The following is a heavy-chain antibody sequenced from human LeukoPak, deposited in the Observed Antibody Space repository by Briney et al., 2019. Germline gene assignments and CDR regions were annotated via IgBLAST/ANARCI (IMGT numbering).Heavy chain of an antibody. V-gene: IGHV4-59*01. D-gene: IGHD6-13*01. CDR2: IYYSGST. CDR3: AKDLVAAAGIIDY. J-gene: IGHJ4*02. CDR1: GGSISSYY. Sequence: SETLSLTCAVSGGSISSYYWSWVRQPPGKGLEWIGHIYYSGSTNYNPSLKSRVSISVDTSKNQFSLKLTSITPADTAVYYCAKDLVAAAGIIDYWGQGTLVTVSS.